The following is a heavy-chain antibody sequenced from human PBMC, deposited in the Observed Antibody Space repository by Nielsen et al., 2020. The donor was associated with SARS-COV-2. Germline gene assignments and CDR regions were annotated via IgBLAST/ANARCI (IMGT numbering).Heavy chain of an antibody. CDR1: GFTFSSYG. CDR2: IWYDGSNK. CDR3: AREVGYSSSWYPGSYYYYYMDV. V-gene: IGHV3-33*01. J-gene: IGHJ6*03. Sequence: GESLKISCAASGFTFSSYGMHWVRQAPGKGLEWVAVIWYDGSNKYYADSVKGRFTISRDNSKNTLYLQMNSLRAEDTAVYYCAREVGYSSSWYPGSYYYYYMDVGGKGTTVTVSS. D-gene: IGHD6-13*01.